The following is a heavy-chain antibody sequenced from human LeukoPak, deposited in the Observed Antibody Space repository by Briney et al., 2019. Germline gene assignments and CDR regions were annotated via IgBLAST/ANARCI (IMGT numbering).Heavy chain of an antibody. CDR2: ISGDSTYI. D-gene: IGHD1-1*01. CDR1: GFTFASYS. CDR3: ARVSGRLERQSDLDY. V-gene: IGHV3-21*01. Sequence: GGSLRLSCAASGFTFASYSMNWVRQAPGKGLERVSSISGDSTYIYNAGSVKGRFTISRDNAQASLYLQMISLRADDTAVYYCARVSGRLERQSDLDYWGQGTLVIVSS. J-gene: IGHJ4*02.